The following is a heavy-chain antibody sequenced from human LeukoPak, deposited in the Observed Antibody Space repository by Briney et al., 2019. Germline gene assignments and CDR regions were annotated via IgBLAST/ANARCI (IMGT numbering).Heavy chain of an antibody. CDR1: GYMFTGYY. Sequence: ASVKVSCKSSGYMFTGYYIYWVRQAPRQGLECMGWINPNTGGTSYSENFRGRVTMTRDTSISTAYLELSRLTSNDTAVYYCARGATTVVPYHYYGMDVWGQGTTVTVSS. D-gene: IGHD4-17*01. V-gene: IGHV1-2*02. CDR3: ARGATTVVPYHYYGMDV. J-gene: IGHJ6*02. CDR2: INPNTGGT.